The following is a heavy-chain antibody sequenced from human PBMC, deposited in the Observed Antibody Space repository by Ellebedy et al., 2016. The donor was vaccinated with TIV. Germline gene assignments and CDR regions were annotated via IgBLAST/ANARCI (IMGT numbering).Heavy chain of an antibody. CDR3: ARQREGYNFHYFDS. D-gene: IGHD5-24*01. CDR1: GFTFSRTA. V-gene: IGHV3-23*01. CDR2: ISGSGATT. Sequence: GGSLRLSXAASGFTFSRTAMSWVRQAPGKGLEWVSVISGSGATTDYADSAKGRFTISRDNSKNTLILQMNSLRAEDTAEYYCARQREGYNFHYFDSWGQGTLVTVSS. J-gene: IGHJ4*02.